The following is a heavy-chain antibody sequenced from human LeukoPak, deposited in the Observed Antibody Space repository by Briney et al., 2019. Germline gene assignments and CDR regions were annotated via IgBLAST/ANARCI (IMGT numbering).Heavy chain of an antibody. CDR2: ISYDGSNK. Sequence: PGRSLRLSCAASGFTFSSYAMHWVRQAPGKGLEWVAVISYDGSNKYYADSVKGRFTISRDNSKNSLYLQMNSLRAEDTAVYYCAREPEVATIHSSGWTYWFDPWGQGTLVTVSS. D-gene: IGHD6-19*01. V-gene: IGHV3-30*04. CDR1: GFTFSSYA. J-gene: IGHJ5*02. CDR3: AREPEVATIHSSGWTYWFDP.